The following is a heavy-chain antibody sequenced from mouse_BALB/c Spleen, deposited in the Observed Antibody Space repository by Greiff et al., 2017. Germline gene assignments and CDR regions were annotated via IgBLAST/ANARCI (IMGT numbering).Heavy chain of an antibody. J-gene: IGHJ4*01. Sequence: EVQVVESGGGLVKPGGSLKLSCAASGFTFSSYAMSWVRQTPEKRLEWVASISSGGSTYYPDSVKGRFTISRDNARNILYLQMSSLRSEDTAMYYCARSDTTATSAMDYWGQGTSVTVSS. CDR3: ARSDTTATSAMDY. CDR1: GFTFSSYA. V-gene: IGHV5-6-5*01. CDR2: ISSGGST. D-gene: IGHD1-2*01.